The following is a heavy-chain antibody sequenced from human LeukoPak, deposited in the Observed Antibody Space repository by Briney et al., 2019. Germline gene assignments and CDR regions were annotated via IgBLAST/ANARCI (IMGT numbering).Heavy chain of an antibody. CDR3: ARGQYYDILTGYYVQTATTTQNFDY. Sequence: GGSLGLSCAASGFTFSSYGMHWVRQAPGKGLEWVAVIWYDGSNKYYADSVKGRFTISRDNSKNTLYLQMNSLRAEDTAVYYCARGQYYDILTGYYVQTATTTQNFDYWGQGTLVTVSS. CDR2: IWYDGSNK. D-gene: IGHD3-9*01. V-gene: IGHV3-33*01. CDR1: GFTFSSYG. J-gene: IGHJ4*02.